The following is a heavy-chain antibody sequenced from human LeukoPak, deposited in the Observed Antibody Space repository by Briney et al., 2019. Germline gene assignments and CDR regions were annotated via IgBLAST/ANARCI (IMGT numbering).Heavy chain of an antibody. J-gene: IGHJ4*02. CDR2: ISWNSGSI. Sequence: GGSLRLSCAASGFTFDDYAMHWVRQAPGKGLEWVSGISWNSGSIGYADSVKGRFTISRDNAKNSLYLQMNSLRAEGTAVYYCAKDPPRRGDCSSTSCQADYWGQGTLVTVSS. D-gene: IGHD2-2*01. CDR3: AKDPPRRGDCSSTSCQADY. CDR1: GFTFDDYA. V-gene: IGHV3-9*01.